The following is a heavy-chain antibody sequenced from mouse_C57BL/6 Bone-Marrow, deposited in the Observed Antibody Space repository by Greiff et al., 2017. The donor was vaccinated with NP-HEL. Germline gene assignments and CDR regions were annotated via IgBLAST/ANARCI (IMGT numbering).Heavy chain of an antibody. CDR3: ARKGYSNFYYFDY. V-gene: IGHV1-54*01. J-gene: IGHJ2*01. Sequence: VQLQQSGAELVRPGTSVKVSCKASGYAFTNYLIEWVKQRPGQGLEWIGVINPGRGGTNYNEKFKGKATLTADKSSSTAYMQLSSLTSEDSAVYFCARKGYSNFYYFDYWGQGTTLTVSS. D-gene: IGHD2-5*01. CDR2: INPGRGGT. CDR1: GYAFTNYL.